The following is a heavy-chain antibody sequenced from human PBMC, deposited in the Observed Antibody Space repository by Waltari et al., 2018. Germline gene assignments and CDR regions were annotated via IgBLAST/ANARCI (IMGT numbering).Heavy chain of an antibody. D-gene: IGHD2-21*01. CDR1: GFSVGDYI. CDR3: AKQLYCGDNCYGNYFDY. CDR2: RNGDGDKA. J-gene: IGHJ4*02. V-gene: IGHV3-43*01. Sequence: ARLEESGGGSVQVGGSLRLSCRVSGFSVGDYIFHLLRQVPGKGLEWVARRNGDGDKAFSADSVKGRFTISNDKRTNSLFLQMDSLRRDDTGFYFCAKQLYCGDNCYGNYFDYLGQGTLVTVSS.